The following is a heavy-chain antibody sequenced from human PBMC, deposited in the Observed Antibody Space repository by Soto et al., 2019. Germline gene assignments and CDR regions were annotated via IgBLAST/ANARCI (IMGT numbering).Heavy chain of an antibody. CDR2: IIPIFGTA. Sequence: ASVKVSCKASGGTFSSYAISWVRQAPGQGLEWMGGIIPIFGTANYAQKFQGRVTITADESTSTAYMELSSLRSEDTAVYYCARAGDYCGGDCYDPYYYYGMDVWGQGTTVTVSS. CDR3: ARAGDYCGGDCYDPYYYYGMDV. J-gene: IGHJ6*02. D-gene: IGHD2-21*02. CDR1: GGTFSSYA. V-gene: IGHV1-69*13.